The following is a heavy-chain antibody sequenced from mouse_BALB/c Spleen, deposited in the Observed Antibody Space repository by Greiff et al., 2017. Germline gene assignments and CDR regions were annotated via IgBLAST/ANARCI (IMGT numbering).Heavy chain of an antibody. V-gene: IGHV1-18*01. CDR2: INPNYDST. CDR1: GYTFTDYN. D-gene: IGHD1-1*01. Sequence: VHVKQFGAELVKPGASVKISCKASGYTFTDYNMDWVKQSHGKSLEWIGDINPNYDSTSYNQKFKGKATLTVDKSSSTAYMELRSLTSEDTAVYYCARGIYYGSSYDWYFDVWGAGTTVTVSS. J-gene: IGHJ1*01. CDR3: ARGIYYGSSYDWYFDV.